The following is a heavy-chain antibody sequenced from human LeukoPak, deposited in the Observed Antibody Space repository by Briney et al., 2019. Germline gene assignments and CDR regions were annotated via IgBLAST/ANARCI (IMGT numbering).Heavy chain of an antibody. CDR1: GYIFAGYY. CDR2: INPSGGST. Sequence: ASVKVSCKASGYIFAGYYIHWVRQAPGQGLEWMGIINPSGGSTSYAQKFQGRVTMTTDTSTSTAYMELRSLRSDDTAVYYCASAKSNGDAFDIWGQGTMVTVSS. V-gene: IGHV1-46*01. D-gene: IGHD4/OR15-4a*01. J-gene: IGHJ3*02. CDR3: ASAKSNGDAFDI.